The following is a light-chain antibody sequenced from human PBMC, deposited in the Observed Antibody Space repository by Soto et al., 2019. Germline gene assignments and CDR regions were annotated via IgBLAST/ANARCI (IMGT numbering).Light chain of an antibody. CDR2: DVS. CDR1: SSDVGGYNY. Sequence: QSVLTQPRSVSGSPGQSVTISCTGTSSDVGGYNYVSWYQQHPGKAPKLMIYDVSKRPSGVPDRFSGSKSGNTASLTISGLQAEDEADYYCCSYAGSFYVFGTVTKVTVL. CDR3: CSYAGSFYV. J-gene: IGLJ1*01. V-gene: IGLV2-11*01.